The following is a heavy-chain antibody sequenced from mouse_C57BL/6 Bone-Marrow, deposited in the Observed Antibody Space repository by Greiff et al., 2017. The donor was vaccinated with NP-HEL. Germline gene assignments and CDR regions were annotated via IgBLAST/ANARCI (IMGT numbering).Heavy chain of an antibody. CDR1: GFTFTDYY. Sequence: EVHLVESGGGLVQPGGSLSLSCAASGFTFTDYYMSWVRQPPGKALEWLGFIRNKANGYTTEYSASVKGRFTISRDNSQSILYLQMNALRAEDSATYYCARYNDGYYGFDYWGQGTTLTVSS. V-gene: IGHV7-3*01. D-gene: IGHD2-3*01. CDR2: IRNKANGYTT. J-gene: IGHJ2*01. CDR3: ARYNDGYYGFDY.